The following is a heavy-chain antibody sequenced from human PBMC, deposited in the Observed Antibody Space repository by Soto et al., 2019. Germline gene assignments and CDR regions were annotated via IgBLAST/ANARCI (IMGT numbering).Heavy chain of an antibody. CDR2: VYNSGST. Sequence: QVQLQESGPGLVKPSETLSLTCTVSGGSVSGGSYCWSWIRQPPGKGLECIGYVYNSGSTTYKPSLKILVTISVHTAKSQFSLVLSSLTAADTAVYYCARVPLATDFALWGRGTLVTVSS. J-gene: IGHJ2*01. CDR3: ARVPLATDFAL. CDR1: GGSVSGGSYC. V-gene: IGHV4-61*01.